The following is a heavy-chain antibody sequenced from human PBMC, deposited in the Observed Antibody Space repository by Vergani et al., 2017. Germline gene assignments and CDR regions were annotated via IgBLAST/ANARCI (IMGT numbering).Heavy chain of an antibody. V-gene: IGHV3-33*08. CDR2: IWYDGSNK. Sequence: QVQLVESGGGVVQPGGSLRLSCAASGFTFSSYAMSWVRQAPGKGLEWVAVIWYDGSNKYYADSVKGRFTISRDNSKNTLYLQMNSLRAEDTAVYYCARGNSGSYQRYYFDYWGQGTLVTVSS. D-gene: IGHD1-26*01. CDR1: GFTFSSYA. J-gene: IGHJ4*02. CDR3: ARGNSGSYQRYYFDY.